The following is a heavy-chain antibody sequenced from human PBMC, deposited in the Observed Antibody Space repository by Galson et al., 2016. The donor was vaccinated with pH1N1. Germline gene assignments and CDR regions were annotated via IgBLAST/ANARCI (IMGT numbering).Heavy chain of an antibody. D-gene: IGHD4-17*01. CDR1: GFSISSSGMG. Sequence: PALVKPTQTLTLTCTFSGFSISSSGMGVGWIRQPPGKALEWLAVIYWDDDKRYSPSLKTRLTINKDTSKNQVVLMMTNMDPVDTATYYCAHFFYGDYVDYFDYWGQGTLVTVSS. CDR3: AHFFYGDYVDYFDY. J-gene: IGHJ4*02. CDR2: IYWDDDK. V-gene: IGHV2-5*02.